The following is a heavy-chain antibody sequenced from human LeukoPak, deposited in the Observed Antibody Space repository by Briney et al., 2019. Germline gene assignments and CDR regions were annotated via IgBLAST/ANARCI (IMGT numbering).Heavy chain of an antibody. V-gene: IGHV4-61*01. D-gene: IGHD1-1*01. CDR3: ARLTRRSGNYFDY. CDR2: IYYGGNT. J-gene: IGHJ4*02. Sequence: SETLSLTCAVPGDSVSSSNYYWSWIRQPPGKGLEWIGYIYYGGNTNYNPSLQSRVTISVDTSKNQFSLKLSSVTAADTAVYYCARLTRRSGNYFDYWGQGTLVTVPS. CDR1: GDSVSSSNYY.